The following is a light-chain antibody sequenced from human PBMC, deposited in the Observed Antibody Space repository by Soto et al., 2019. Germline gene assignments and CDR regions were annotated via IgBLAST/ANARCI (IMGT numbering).Light chain of an antibody. CDR1: QSVSSSY. CDR2: AAS. CDR3: QDYGSSPQT. J-gene: IGKJ1*01. Sequence: EIVLTQSPGTLSLSPGERATLSCRASQSVSSSYLAWYQQKPGQAPRLLIYAASSRATGIPDRFSGSGSATDFTLTISRLEPEDFAVYYCQDYGSSPQTFGQGTKVDIK. V-gene: IGKV3-20*01.